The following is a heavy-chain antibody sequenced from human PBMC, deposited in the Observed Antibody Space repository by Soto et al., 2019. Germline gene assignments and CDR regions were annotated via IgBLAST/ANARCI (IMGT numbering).Heavy chain of an antibody. CDR1: GGSISSYY. Sequence: PSETLSLTCTVSGGSISSYYWSWIRQPPGKGLEWIGYIYYSGSTNYNPSLKSRVTISVDTSKNQFSLKLSSVTAADTAVYYCARHAVTSTGEAGYFDYRGQRTPVPVSS. CDR2: IYYSGST. V-gene: IGHV4-59*08. D-gene: IGHD4-4*01. J-gene: IGHJ4*02. CDR3: ARHAVTSTGEAGYFDY.